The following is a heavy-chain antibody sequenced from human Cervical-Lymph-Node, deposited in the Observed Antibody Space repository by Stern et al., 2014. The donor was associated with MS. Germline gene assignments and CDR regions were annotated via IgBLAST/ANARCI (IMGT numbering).Heavy chain of an antibody. CDR3: ARGPGTTFDY. CDR1: GYTFTAYY. D-gene: IGHD1-7*01. V-gene: IGHV1-2*02. Sequence: VQLLESGAEVKNPGASVKVSCKASGYTFTAYYMHWMRQAPGQGREWMGWINPNNGDTKYAQKFQGRVTMTGDTSISTAYMELSGLRSDDTAVYYCARGPGTTFDYWGQGTLVTVFS. J-gene: IGHJ4*02. CDR2: INPNNGDT.